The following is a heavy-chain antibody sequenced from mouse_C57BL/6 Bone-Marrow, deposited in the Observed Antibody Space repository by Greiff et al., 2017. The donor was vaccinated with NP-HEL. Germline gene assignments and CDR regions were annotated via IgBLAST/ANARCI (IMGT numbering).Heavy chain of an antibody. D-gene: IGHD1-1*01. CDR1: GFTFSDYG. CDR2: ISNLAYSI. J-gene: IGHJ3*01. V-gene: IGHV5-15*04. Sequence: EVTLVESGGGLVQPGGSLKLSCAASGFTFSDYGMAWVRQAPRKGPEWVAFISNLAYSIYYADTVTGRFTISRENAKNTLYLEMSSLRSEDTAMYYCARSYYGSSSWFAYWGQGTLVTVSA. CDR3: ARSYYGSSSWFAY.